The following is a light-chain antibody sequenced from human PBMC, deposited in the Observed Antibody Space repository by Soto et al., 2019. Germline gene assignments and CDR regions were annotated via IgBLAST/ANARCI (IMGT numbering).Light chain of an antibody. CDR3: QQSYSTLYT. CDR2: DAS. CDR1: QDISNY. Sequence: DIQMTQSPSSLSASVGDRVTITCQASQDISNYLNWYQQKPGKAPKLLIYDASNLETGVPSRFSGSGSGTDFTFTISSLQPEDFATYYCQQSYSTLYTFGQGTKVDIK. J-gene: IGKJ2*01. V-gene: IGKV1-33*01.